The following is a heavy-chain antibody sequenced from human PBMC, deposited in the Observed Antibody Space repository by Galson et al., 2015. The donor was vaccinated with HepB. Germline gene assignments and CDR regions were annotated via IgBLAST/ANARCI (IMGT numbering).Heavy chain of an antibody. D-gene: IGHD2-2*03. J-gene: IGHJ4*02. CDR1: GYTFTSYS. V-gene: IGHV1-46*01. CDR2: MNPSGGST. CDR3: AGEPGYWSRTSCYIIGYFDY. Sequence: SLKVSCKASGYTFTSYSMHWVRQAPGQGLEWMGIMNPSGGSTSYAQKFQGRVTMTRDTSTSPVYMELSSLKSEDTAVYYCAGEPGYWSRTSCYIIGYFDYWGQGTLVIVSS.